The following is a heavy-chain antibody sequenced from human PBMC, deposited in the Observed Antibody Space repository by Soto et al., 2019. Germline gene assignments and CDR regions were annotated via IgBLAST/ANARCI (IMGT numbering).Heavy chain of an antibody. CDR3: AREYTAWPLAYGLDV. V-gene: IGHV3-21*01. CDR2: ISSRSDI. Sequence: PGGSLRLSCVGSGFTFSTYSINWVRQAPGKGLEWVSSISSRSDIYYADSVKGRFAISRDNAKNSVSLQMNSLRAEDTAVYYCAREYTAWPLAYGLDVWGQGTTVTVSS. J-gene: IGHJ6*02. D-gene: IGHD2-2*02. CDR1: GFTFSTYS.